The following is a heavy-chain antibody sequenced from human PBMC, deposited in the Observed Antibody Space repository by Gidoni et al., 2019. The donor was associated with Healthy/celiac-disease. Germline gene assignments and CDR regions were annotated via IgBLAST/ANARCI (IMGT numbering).Heavy chain of an antibody. CDR3: ARDAAAAGTYYYYGMDV. V-gene: IGHV3-21*01. Sequence: EVQLVESGGGLVKPGGSLRLSCAAPGFTVSSYSMNWVRQAPGKGLEWVSSISSSSSYIYYADSVKGRFTISRDNAKNSLYLQMNSLRAEDTAVYYCARDAAAAGTYYYYGMDVWGQGTTVTVSS. CDR1: GFTVSSYS. D-gene: IGHD6-13*01. J-gene: IGHJ6*02. CDR2: ISSSSSYI.